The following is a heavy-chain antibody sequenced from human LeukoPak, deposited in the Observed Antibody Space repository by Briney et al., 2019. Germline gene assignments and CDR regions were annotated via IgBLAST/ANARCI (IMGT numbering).Heavy chain of an antibody. CDR2: TYYRSKWYN. J-gene: IGHJ4*02. V-gene: IGHV6-1*01. CDR3: ARDPASGYSYGSNFDY. Sequence: SQTLSLTCAISGDSVSSNSAAWNWIRQSPSRGLEWLGRTYYRSKWYNDYAVSVKSRITINPDTSKNQFSLQLNSVAPEDTAVYYCARDPASGYSYGSNFDYWGQGTLVTVSS. D-gene: IGHD5-18*01. CDR1: GDSVSSNSAA.